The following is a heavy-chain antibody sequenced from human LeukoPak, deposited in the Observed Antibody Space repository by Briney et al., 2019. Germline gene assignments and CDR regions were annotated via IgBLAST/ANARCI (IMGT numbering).Heavy chain of an antibody. CDR1: GFTFSSYG. V-gene: IGHV3-30*03. CDR2: ISYDENNK. Sequence: GGSLRLSCAASGFTFSSYGMHWVRQAPGKGLEWVAVISYDENNKYYADSVKGRFSISRDNSQNTLYLQMNSLRAEDTAVYYCATYKYYDFWSGHPWFDPWGQGTLVTVSS. J-gene: IGHJ5*02. D-gene: IGHD3-3*01. CDR3: ATYKYYDFWSGHPWFDP.